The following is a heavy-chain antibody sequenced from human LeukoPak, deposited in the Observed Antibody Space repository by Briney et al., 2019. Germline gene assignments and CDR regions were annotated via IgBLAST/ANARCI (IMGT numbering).Heavy chain of an antibody. CDR2: IYYSGST. D-gene: IGHD3-16*01. Sequence: SETLSLTCSVSGGSISSSSYYWGWIRQPPGKGLEWIGSIYYSGSTYYTPSLKSRLTISVDTSKNQFSLKLSSVTAADTAVYYCASISSFGDDYWGQGTLVTVSS. CDR1: GGSISSSSYY. J-gene: IGHJ4*02. CDR3: ASISSFGDDY. V-gene: IGHV4-39*01.